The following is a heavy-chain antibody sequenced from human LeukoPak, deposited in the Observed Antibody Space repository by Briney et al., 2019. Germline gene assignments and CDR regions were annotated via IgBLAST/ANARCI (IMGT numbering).Heavy chain of an antibody. CDR1: GGTFSSYA. Sequence: SVKVSCKASGGTFSSYAISWVRQAPGQGLEWMGGTIPIFGTANYAQKFQGRVTITTDESTSTAYMELSSLRSEDTAVYYCARGLTEAANYYYYMDVWGKGTTVTVSS. V-gene: IGHV1-69*05. J-gene: IGHJ6*03. CDR2: TIPIFGTA. D-gene: IGHD2-15*01. CDR3: ARGLTEAANYYYYMDV.